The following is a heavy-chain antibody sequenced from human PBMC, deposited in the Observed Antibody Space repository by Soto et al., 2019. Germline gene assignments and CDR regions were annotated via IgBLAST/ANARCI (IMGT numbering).Heavy chain of an antibody. Sequence: ASVKVSCKASGYTFTSYYMHWVRQAPGQGLEWMGIINPSGGSTSYTQKFQGRVTMTRDTSTSTVYMELSSLRSEDTAVYYCAKDYYDSSGYYPPALLFDYWGQGTLVTVSS. CDR2: INPSGGST. CDR3: AKDYYDSSGYYPPALLFDY. J-gene: IGHJ4*02. D-gene: IGHD3-22*01. CDR1: GYTFTSYY. V-gene: IGHV1-46*01.